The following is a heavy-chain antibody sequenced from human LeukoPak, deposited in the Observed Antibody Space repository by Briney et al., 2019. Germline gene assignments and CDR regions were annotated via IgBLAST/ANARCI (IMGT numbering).Heavy chain of an antibody. D-gene: IGHD6-13*01. CDR1: GGSVSSGSYY. CDR3: ATGLAAAGILDY. Sequence: PSETLSLTCTVSGGSVSSGSYYWSWIRQPAGKGLEWIGRIYTSGSTNYNPSLKSRVTMSVDTSKNQFSLKLSSVTAADTAVYYCATGLAAAGILDYWGQGTLVTVSS. V-gene: IGHV4-61*02. J-gene: IGHJ4*02. CDR2: IYTSGST.